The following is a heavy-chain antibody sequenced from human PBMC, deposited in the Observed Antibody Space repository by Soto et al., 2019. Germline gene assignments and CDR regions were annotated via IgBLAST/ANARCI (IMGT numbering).Heavy chain of an antibody. V-gene: IGHV3-30*18. Sequence: QVQLVQSGGGVVQPGRSLRLSCAASGFTFSSYVTHWVRQAPGKGLEWVAVISHDRNNKYCADSVKGRFTNSRDNSKNTLYMQMKSLTSEDTAVYYCAKGGPDCASTTCYLLVAFDIWGQETMVTVSS. CDR3: AKGGPDCASTTCYLLVAFDI. CDR1: GFTFSSYV. CDR2: ISHDRNNK. D-gene: IGHD2-2*01. J-gene: IGHJ3*02.